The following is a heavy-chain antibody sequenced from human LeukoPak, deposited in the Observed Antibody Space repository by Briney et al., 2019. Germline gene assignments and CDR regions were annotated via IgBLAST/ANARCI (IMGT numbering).Heavy chain of an antibody. CDR1: GGSIGSDSYS. CDR3: ARAPVSTAYLHYYSMDV. Sequence: SETLSLTCTVSGGSIGSDSYSWGWIRQPPGKGLEWIASTYYSGKSYYKVSLKGRVTILVDTSKNQFSLKLSSVTAADTALYYCARAPVSTAYLHYYSMDVWGKGTTVTVSS. V-gene: IGHV4-39*07. J-gene: IGHJ6*03. CDR2: TYYSGKS. D-gene: IGHD3-9*01.